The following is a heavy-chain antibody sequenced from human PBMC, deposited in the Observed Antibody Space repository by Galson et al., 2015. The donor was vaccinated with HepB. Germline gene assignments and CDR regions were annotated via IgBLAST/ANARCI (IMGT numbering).Heavy chain of an antibody. CDR1: GFIFSDYY. Sequence: SLRLSCAASGFIFSDYYMSWIRQAPGKGLEWISYISNSGNTIYYADSVKGRFTISRDNARNSLYLQMKSLRADDTAVYYCAREGSLRAGYFDDWGQCTLVTVSS. CDR3: AREGSLRAGYFDD. D-gene: IGHD4-17*01. CDR2: ISNSGNTI. J-gene: IGHJ4*02. V-gene: IGHV3-11*01.